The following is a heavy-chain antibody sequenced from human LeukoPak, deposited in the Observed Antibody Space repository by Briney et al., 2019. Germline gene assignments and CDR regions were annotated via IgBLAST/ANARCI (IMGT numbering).Heavy chain of an antibody. CDR3: AKHSHDGSAPYYEVQLDY. CDR2: ISRSGVAT. J-gene: IGHJ4*02. CDR1: GFTFSSYA. Sequence: PGGSLRLSCAASGFTFSSYAMSWVRQAPGKGLEWVSTISRSGVATYYANSVKGRFTISRDNSNNTVYLQMNSLRAEDTAIYYCAKHSHDGSAPYYEVQLDYWGQGTLVTVSS. D-gene: IGHD3-22*01. V-gene: IGHV3-23*01.